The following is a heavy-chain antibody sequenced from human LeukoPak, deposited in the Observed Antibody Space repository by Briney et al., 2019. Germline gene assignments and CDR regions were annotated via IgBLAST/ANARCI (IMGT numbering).Heavy chain of an antibody. D-gene: IGHD6-6*01. CDR1: GGTFSSYA. V-gene: IGHV1-69*13. CDR2: IIPIFGTA. CDR3: ARAIAARGGSYYGMDV. Sequence: SVKVSCKASGGTFSSYAISWVRQAPGQGLEWMGGIIPIFGTANYAQKFQGRVTIIADESTSTAYMELSSLRSEDTAVYYCARAIAARGGSYYGMDVWGQGTTVTVSS. J-gene: IGHJ6*02.